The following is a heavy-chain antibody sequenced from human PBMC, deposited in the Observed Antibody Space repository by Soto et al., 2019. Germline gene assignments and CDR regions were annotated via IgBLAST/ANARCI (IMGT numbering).Heavy chain of an antibody. CDR2: VHYSGST. Sequence: QLQLQESGPGLVKPSETLSLTCSVSGGSIRSNIYYWGWIRKPPGKGLEWIATVHYSGSTYYTPSLKNRVTISADTSHNQFSLRLNSVTAADTAVYYCARQHYYDSSGYYTWNWGQGTLVTVSS. J-gene: IGHJ4*02. V-gene: IGHV4-39*01. D-gene: IGHD3-22*01. CDR3: ARQHYYDSSGYYTWN. CDR1: GGSIRSNIYY.